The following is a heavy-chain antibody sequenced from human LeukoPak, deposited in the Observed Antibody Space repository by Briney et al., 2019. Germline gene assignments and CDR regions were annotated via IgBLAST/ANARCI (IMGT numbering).Heavy chain of an antibody. CDR1: GYIFTGYG. D-gene: IGHD4-23*01. J-gene: IGHJ4*02. Sequence: GASVKVSCKASGYIFTGYGITWVRQAPGQGLEWMGWISAYNGNTNYAQKFQDRVTMTTDTSTSTAYMELRSLRSDDTAVYYCARRGDPDYGGKVSLDWGQGTLVTVSS. V-gene: IGHV1-18*01. CDR2: ISAYNGNT. CDR3: ARRGDPDYGGKVSLD.